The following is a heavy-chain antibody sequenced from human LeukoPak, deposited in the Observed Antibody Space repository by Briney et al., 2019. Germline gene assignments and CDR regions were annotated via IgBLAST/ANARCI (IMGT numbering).Heavy chain of an antibody. V-gene: IGHV1-18*01. CDR3: ARAGYSYGYLGYFDY. CDR2: ISAYNGNT. Sequence: WASVKFSCKASGYTFSVYSIAWVRQAPGQGLEWMGWISAYNGNTNYAQKLQGRVTMTTDTSTSTAYMELRSLRSDDTAVYYCARAGYSYGYLGYFDYWGQGTLVTVSS. D-gene: IGHD5-18*01. J-gene: IGHJ4*02. CDR1: GYTFSVYS.